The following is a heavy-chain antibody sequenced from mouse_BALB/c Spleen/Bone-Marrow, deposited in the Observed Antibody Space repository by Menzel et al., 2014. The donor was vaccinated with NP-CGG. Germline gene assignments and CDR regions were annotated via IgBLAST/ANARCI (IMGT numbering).Heavy chain of an antibody. V-gene: IGHV5-12*02. CDR1: GFTFSDYY. D-gene: IGHD2-13*01. CDR2: ISNGGGST. CDR3: ARQDYSYYYAMDY. Sequence: EVMLVESGGGLVQPGGSLKLSCATSGFTFSDYYMYWVRQTPEKRLEWVAYISNGGGSTYYPDTVKGRFTISRDNAKNTLCLQMSRLKSEDTAMYYCARQDYSYYYAMDYWGQGTSVTVSS. J-gene: IGHJ4*01.